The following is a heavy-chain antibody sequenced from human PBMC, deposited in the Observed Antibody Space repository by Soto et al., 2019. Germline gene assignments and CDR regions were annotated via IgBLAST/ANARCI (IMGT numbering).Heavy chain of an antibody. V-gene: IGHV4-59*01. Sequence: SETLSLTCTVSGGPINKYYWTWIRQLPGKELEWIGYIYYRGSTNYNPSLKSRVIISLDTPKNQFSLKLTSVTAADTAVYFCARENRNVLDPWGQGSLVTVS. CDR2: IYYRGST. CDR3: ARENRNVLDP. CDR1: GGPINKYY. J-gene: IGHJ5*02.